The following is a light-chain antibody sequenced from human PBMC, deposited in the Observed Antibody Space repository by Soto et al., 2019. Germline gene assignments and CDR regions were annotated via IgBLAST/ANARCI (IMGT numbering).Light chain of an antibody. CDR3: QQRCNWPPVT. Sequence: EIVLIQSPATLSLSPGERATLSCRASQSVSGCLAWYQQKPGQAPRLLIYDASNRATGIPARFSGSGSGTDFTLTISSLEPEDFAVYYCQQRCNWPPVTFGGGTKVEIK. CDR1: QSVSGC. CDR2: DAS. J-gene: IGKJ4*01. V-gene: IGKV3-11*01.